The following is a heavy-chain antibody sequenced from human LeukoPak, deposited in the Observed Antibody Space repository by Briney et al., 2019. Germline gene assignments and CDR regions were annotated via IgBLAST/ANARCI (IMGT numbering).Heavy chain of an antibody. CDR1: GFTFSSYG. CDR2: IWYDGSNK. D-gene: IGHD6-13*01. Sequence: PGRSLRLSCAASGFTFSSYGMHWGRQAPGKGLEWGAVIWYDGSNKYYADSVKGRFTISRDNSKNTLYLQMNSLRDEDTAVYYCARDVEQQLVLNNWFDPWGQGTLVTVSS. J-gene: IGHJ5*02. CDR3: ARDVEQQLVLNNWFDP. V-gene: IGHV3-33*01.